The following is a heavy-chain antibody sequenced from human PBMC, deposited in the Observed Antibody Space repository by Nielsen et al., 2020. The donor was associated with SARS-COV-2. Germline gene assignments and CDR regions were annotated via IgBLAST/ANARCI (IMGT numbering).Heavy chain of an antibody. D-gene: IGHD3-3*01. V-gene: IGHV3-11*06. J-gene: IGHJ4*02. Sequence: GESLKISCAASGFTFTDYYMSWIRQAPGKGLQWVAYISPSSTYTNYADSVKGRFTISRDNAKNSLSLQMDSLRSEDTAVYYCARAPFTIFGVGPFDYWGQGTLVTVSS. CDR3: ARAPFTIFGVGPFDY. CDR2: ISPSSTYT. CDR1: GFTFTDYY.